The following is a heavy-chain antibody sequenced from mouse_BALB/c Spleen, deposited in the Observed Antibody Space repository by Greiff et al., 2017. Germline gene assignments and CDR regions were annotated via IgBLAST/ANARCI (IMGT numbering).Heavy chain of an antibody. J-gene: IGHJ3*01. D-gene: IGHD2-4*01. V-gene: IGHV5-9-4*01. CDR1: GFTFSSYA. CDR2: ISSGGSYT. CDR3: ARGDYDAGFAY. Sequence: EVKVVESGGGLVKPGGSLKLSCAASGFTFSSYAMSWVRQTPEKRLEWVAEISSGGSYTYYPDTVTGRFTISRDNAKNTLYLEMSSLRSEDTAMYYCARGDYDAGFAYWGQGTLVTVSA.